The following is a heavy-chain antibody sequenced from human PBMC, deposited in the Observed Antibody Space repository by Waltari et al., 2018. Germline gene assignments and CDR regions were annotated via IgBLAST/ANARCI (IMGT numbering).Heavy chain of an antibody. J-gene: IGHJ4*02. CDR3: ARGYVVPAAIHL. CDR1: GGSISSGSYY. V-gene: IGHV4-61*02. Sequence: QVQLQESGPGLVKPSQTLSLTCTVSGGSISSGSYYWSWIRQPAGKGLEWIGRIYTSGGTNYNPSLKSRVTISVDTSKNQFSLKLSSVTAADTAVYYCARGYVVPAAIHLWGQGTLVTVSS. CDR2: IYTSGGT. D-gene: IGHD2-2*01.